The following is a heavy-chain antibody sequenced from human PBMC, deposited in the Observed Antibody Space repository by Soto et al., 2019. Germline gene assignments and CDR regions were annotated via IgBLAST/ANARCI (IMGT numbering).Heavy chain of an antibody. CDR1: GGSFSGYY. D-gene: IGHD3-3*01. J-gene: IGHJ6*02. CDR2: INHSGST. CDR3: ARWGGLRFLEWLPHTLYYYYGMDV. Sequence: SETLSLTCAVYGGSFSGYYCSWIRQPPGKGLEWIGEINHSGSTNYNPSLKSRVTISVDTSKNQFSLKLSSITAGDTAVYYCARWGGLRFLEWLPHTLYYYYGMDVWGQGTTVTVSS. V-gene: IGHV4-34*01.